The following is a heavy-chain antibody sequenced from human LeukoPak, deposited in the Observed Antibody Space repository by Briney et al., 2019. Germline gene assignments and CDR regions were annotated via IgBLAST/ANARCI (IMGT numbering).Heavy chain of an antibody. CDR2: ISNNGGYT. CDR1: GFTFSSSA. D-gene: IGHD2-15*01. V-gene: IGHV3-23*01. Sequence: PGGSLRLSCAASGFTFSSSAMSWVRQAPGKGLEWFSAISNNGGYTYYADSVQGRFTISRDNSKGTLCLQMNSLRAEDTAVYYCAKQLGYCSDGSCYFPYWGQGTLVTVSS. CDR3: AKQLGYCSDGSCYFPY. J-gene: IGHJ4*02.